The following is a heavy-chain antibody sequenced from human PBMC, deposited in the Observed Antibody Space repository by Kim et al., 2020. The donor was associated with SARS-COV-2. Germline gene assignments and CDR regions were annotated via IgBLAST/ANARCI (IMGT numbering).Heavy chain of an antibody. Sequence: ASVKVSCKASGYTFTSYGISWVRQAPGQGLEWMGWISAYNGNTNYAQKLQGRVTMTTDTSTSTAYMELRSLRSDDTAVYYCARDERDYDSKPWFDPWGQGTLVTVSS. CDR2: ISAYNGNT. D-gene: IGHD3-22*01. J-gene: IGHJ5*02. CDR1: GYTFTSYG. V-gene: IGHV1-18*01. CDR3: ARDERDYDSKPWFDP.